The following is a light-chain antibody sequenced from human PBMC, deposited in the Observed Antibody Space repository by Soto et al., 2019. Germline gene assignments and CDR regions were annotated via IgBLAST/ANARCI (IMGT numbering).Light chain of an antibody. CDR2: SAS. CDR3: QQFDSSSYT. J-gene: IGKJ2*01. CDR1: QSVSSSY. V-gene: IGKV3-20*01. Sequence: EIVVTQSPDALSLSPGDRATLSCRASQSVSSSYLAWYQQKPGQAPRLLIYSASSRATGIPDRFSGSGSGTDFTLTISRLEPEDFAVYYCQQFDSSSYTFGQGTKLEIK.